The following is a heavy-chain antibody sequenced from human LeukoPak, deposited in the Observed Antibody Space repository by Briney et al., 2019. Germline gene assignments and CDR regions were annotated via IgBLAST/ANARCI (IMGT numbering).Heavy chain of an antibody. D-gene: IGHD3-16*01. CDR2: IYSDGSRT. V-gene: IGHV3-74*01. CDR3: ARDFGPYGMDV. J-gene: IGHJ6*02. Sequence: GGSLRLSCAASGFTLSSYWMHWVRQAPGKGLVWVSRIYSDGSRTYYADSVKGRFTISRDNAKNTLYLQMNSLRAEDTAVCYCARDFGPYGMDVWGQGTTVTVSS. CDR1: GFTLSSYW.